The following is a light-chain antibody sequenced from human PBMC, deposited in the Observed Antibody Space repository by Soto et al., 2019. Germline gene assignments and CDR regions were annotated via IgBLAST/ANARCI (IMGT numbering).Light chain of an antibody. Sequence: QSALTQPASVSGSPGQSITISCTGTSSDVGSYNYVSWYQQHPGKAPKLMIYEVSNRPSGVSNRFSGSKSGNTASLTISGLQDADEADYYCSSYTSSNTLVVFGGGTKLTVL. CDR3: SSYTSSNTLVV. CDR2: EVS. V-gene: IGLV2-14*01. J-gene: IGLJ2*01. CDR1: SSDVGSYNY.